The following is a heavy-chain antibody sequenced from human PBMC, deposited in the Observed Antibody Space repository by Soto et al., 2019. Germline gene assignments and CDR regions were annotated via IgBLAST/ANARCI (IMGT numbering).Heavy chain of an antibody. J-gene: IGHJ1*01. D-gene: IGHD2-8*02. CDR1: GYNFFNFG. CDR2: VSPKSGNT. Sequence: QIQLVQSGTEVKKPGASVKVSCKASGYNFFNFGVSWVRQAPGQGLEWMGWVSPKSGNTDYARKVQGRVTMTTDTAKSTANMEFRGLRTDHTAVYYGARGSTVSSLGPLLVWGQGTLVSVSS. CDR3: ARGSTVSSLGPLLV. V-gene: IGHV1-18*01.